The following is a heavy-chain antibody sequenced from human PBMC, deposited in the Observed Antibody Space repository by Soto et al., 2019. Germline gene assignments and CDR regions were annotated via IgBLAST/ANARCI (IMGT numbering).Heavy chain of an antibody. CDR2: LFSGGST. Sequence: GGSLRLSCAASGFTVSSNYMSWVRQAPGKGLEWVSVLFSGGSTYYADSVKGRFTISRDNSKNTLYLQMNSLGVEDTAIYYCARVGTVHSYYFDYWGQGTLVTVSS. V-gene: IGHV3-53*01. CDR1: GFTVSSNY. J-gene: IGHJ4*02. D-gene: IGHD1-7*01. CDR3: ARVGTVHSYYFDY.